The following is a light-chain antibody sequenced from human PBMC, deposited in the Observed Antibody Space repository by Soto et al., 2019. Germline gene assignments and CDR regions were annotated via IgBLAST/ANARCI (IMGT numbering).Light chain of an antibody. CDR3: QQFNGDPS. Sequence: AIQLTQSPSSLSASAGDRVIITCRASQGVGRAVAWYQLKPGKSPKLLIYDASILETGAPARFSGSGSGTDFTLTISTLQPEDFATYYCQQFNGDPSFGQGTRLDIK. CDR2: DAS. V-gene: IGKV1-13*02. J-gene: IGKJ5*01. CDR1: QGVGRA.